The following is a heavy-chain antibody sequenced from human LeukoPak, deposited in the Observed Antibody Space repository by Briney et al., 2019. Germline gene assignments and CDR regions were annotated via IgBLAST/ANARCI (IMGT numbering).Heavy chain of an antibody. CDR2: INHSGST. J-gene: IGHJ3*02. D-gene: IGHD3-9*01. V-gene: IGHV4-39*07. Sequence: SETLSLTCTVSGGSITSSSYYWSWIRQPPGKGLEWIGEINHSGSTNYNPSLKSRVTISIDTSKNQFSLKLSSVTAADTAVYYCARGLPGYGPSAFDIWGQGTMVTVSS. CDR1: GGSITSSSYY. CDR3: ARGLPGYGPSAFDI.